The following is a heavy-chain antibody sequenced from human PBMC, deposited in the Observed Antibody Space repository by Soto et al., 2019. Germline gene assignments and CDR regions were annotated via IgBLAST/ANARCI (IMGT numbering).Heavy chain of an antibody. V-gene: IGHV1-2*02. CDR3: ARDLGVPGRPNPFDY. CDR2: IGPNSGGT. CDR1: GYSFTDYY. J-gene: IGHJ4*02. D-gene: IGHD3-10*01. Sequence: ASVNVSCKSSGYSFTDYYIHWVRQAPGQGLECMGWIGPNSGGTSYAQKFQGRVTMTRDRSISTTYMELYTLESDDTAVYYCARDLGVPGRPNPFDYWGQGALVTVSS.